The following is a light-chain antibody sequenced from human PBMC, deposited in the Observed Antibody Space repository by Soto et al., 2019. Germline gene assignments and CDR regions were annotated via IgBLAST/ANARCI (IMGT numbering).Light chain of an antibody. V-gene: IGLV2-14*01. Sequence: QSVLTQPASVSGSPGRSITIPCTGTSSDVGGYHYVSWYQQYPGKAPKVMIYDVSNRPSGVSNRFSGSKSGTTASLTISGLQAEDEADYYCSSYTSSSTYVFGTGTKVTVL. CDR2: DVS. CDR3: SSYTSSSTYV. CDR1: SSDVGGYHY. J-gene: IGLJ1*01.